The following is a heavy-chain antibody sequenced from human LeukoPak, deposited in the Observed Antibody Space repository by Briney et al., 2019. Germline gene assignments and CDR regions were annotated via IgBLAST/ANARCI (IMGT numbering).Heavy chain of an antibody. Sequence: SQTLSLTCTVSGGSISSGGYYWSWIRQHPGKGLEWIGYIYYSGSTYYNPSLKSRVTISVDTSKNQFSLKLSSVTAADTAVYYCARTDFTFGGVIVFDYWGQGTLVTVSS. D-gene: IGHD3-16*02. J-gene: IGHJ4*02. CDR2: IYYSGST. CDR1: GGSISSGGYY. CDR3: ARTDFTFGGVIVFDY. V-gene: IGHV4-31*03.